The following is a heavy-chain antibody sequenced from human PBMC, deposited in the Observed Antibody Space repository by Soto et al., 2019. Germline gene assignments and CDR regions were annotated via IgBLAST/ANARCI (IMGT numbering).Heavy chain of an antibody. CDR1: GYTFTSYY. Sequence: QVQLVQSGAEVKKPGASVKVSCKASGYTFTSYYMHWVRQSPGQGLEWMGIINPSGGSTSYAQKFQGRVTMTRDTSTSTVYMELSSLRSEDTAVYYCARSIAAAGSAPVWGMDVWGQGTKVTVSS. V-gene: IGHV1-46*01. J-gene: IGHJ6*02. CDR2: INPSGGST. CDR3: ARSIAAAGSAPVWGMDV. D-gene: IGHD6-13*01.